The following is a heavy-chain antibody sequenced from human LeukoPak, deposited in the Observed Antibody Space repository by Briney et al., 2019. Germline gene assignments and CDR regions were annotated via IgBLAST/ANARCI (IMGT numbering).Heavy chain of an antibody. D-gene: IGHD4-17*01. CDR1: GGSISSSSYY. CDR3: ARVDYGDYEAFDI. Sequence: SETLSLTCTVSGGSISSSSYYWGWIRQPPGKGLEWIGSIYYSGSTYYNPSLKSRVTISVDTSKNQFSLKLSPVTAADTAVYYCARVDYGDYEAFDIWGQGTMVTVSS. J-gene: IGHJ3*02. CDR2: IYYSGST. V-gene: IGHV4-39*07.